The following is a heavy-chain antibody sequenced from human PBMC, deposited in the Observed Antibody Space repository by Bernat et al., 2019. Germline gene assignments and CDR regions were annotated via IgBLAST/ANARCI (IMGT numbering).Heavy chain of an antibody. CDR2: IYSGGST. V-gene: IGHV3-66*01. J-gene: IGHJ4*02. CDR1: GFIVSSNY. Sequence: EVQLVESGGGLVQPGGSLRLSCAASGFIVSSNYMNWVRQAPGKGLQWVSVIYSGGSTSYADSVKGRFTISRDNSNNTLYLQMNSLRAEDTAVYYCARGRYSSGWQRFDYWGQGAPVTVSS. D-gene: IGHD6-19*01. CDR3: ARGRYSSGWQRFDY.